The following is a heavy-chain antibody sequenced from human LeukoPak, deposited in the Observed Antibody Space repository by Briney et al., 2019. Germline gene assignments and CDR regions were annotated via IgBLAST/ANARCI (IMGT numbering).Heavy chain of an antibody. V-gene: IGHV4-61*02. CDR3: ARGVVGATGGGY. CDR1: GDSISSGSYY. CDR2: IHTSGST. D-gene: IGHD1-26*01. J-gene: IGHJ4*02. Sequence: SQTLSLTCTVSGDSISSGSYYWSWLRQPAGKGLEWIGRIHTSGSTFYNPSLKSRVTISMDTSKNQFSLDLTSVTAADTAVYYCARGVVGATGGGYWGQGMLVTVSS.